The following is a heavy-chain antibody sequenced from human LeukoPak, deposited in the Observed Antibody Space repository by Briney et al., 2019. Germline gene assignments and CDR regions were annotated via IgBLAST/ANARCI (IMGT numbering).Heavy chain of an antibody. Sequence: ASVKVSCKASAYTFTGYYMHWVRQAPGQGLEWMGWINPNSGGTNYAQKFQGRFTITRDTAISTAYMELSSLRSDDTGVYYCVREGYSSGNFDYWGQGSLVTVPS. CDR2: INPNSGGT. J-gene: IGHJ4*02. CDR1: AYTFTGYY. D-gene: IGHD6-19*01. CDR3: VREGYSSGNFDY. V-gene: IGHV1-2*02.